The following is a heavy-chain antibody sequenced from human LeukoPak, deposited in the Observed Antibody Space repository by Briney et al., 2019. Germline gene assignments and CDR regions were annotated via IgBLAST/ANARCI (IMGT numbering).Heavy chain of an antibody. CDR1: GFTFSSYS. J-gene: IGHJ4*02. CDR3: ARDPISYCSGGSCYGGQGDY. CDR2: ISSSSSYI. D-gene: IGHD2-15*01. V-gene: IGHV3-21*01. Sequence: GGSLRLSCAASGFTFSSYSMNWVRQAPGKGLEWVSSISSSSSYIYYADSVKGRFTISRDNAKNSLYLQMNSLRAEDTAVYYCARDPISYCSGGSCYGGQGDYRGQGTLVTVSS.